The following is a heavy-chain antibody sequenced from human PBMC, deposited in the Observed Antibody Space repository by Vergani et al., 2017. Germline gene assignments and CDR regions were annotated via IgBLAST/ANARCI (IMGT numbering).Heavy chain of an antibody. J-gene: IGHJ6*02. V-gene: IGHV4-61*01. CDR3: ARDRTTMVRGAPDV. CDR2: IYYSGST. CDR1: GGSISSSSYY. D-gene: IGHD3-10*01. Sequence: QLQLQESGPGLVKPSETLSLTCTVSGGSISSSSYYWSWIRQPPGKGLEWIGYIYYSGSTNYNPSLKSRVTISVDTSKNQFSLKLSSVTAADTAVYYCARDRTTMVRGAPDVWGQGTTVTVSS.